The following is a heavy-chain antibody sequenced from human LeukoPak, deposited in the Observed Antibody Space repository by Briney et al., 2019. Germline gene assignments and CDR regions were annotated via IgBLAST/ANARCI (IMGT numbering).Heavy chain of an antibody. CDR2: IFWDDDK. D-gene: IGHD3-10*01. CDR1: GAX. Sequence: GAXGXXXRXPPGKALEWLSLIFWDDDKRYSPALKRRRTLTKDTSKSQVVLTMLHMDPVDTGTYYCAHTHYYGSGLDHWGRGTLVTVSS. CDR3: AHTHYYGSGLDH. J-gene: IGHJ5*02. V-gene: IGHV2-5*02.